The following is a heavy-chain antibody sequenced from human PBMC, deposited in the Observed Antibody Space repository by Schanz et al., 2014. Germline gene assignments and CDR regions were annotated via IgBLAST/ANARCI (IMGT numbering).Heavy chain of an antibody. V-gene: IGHV3-33*08. D-gene: IGHD3-22*01. CDR1: GFTFSTSA. J-gene: IGHJ4*02. CDR2: IWYDGSNK. Sequence: ESGGGLVQPGGSLRLSCAASGFTFSTSAMSWVRQVPGKGLEWVAVIWYDGSNKYYADSVKGRFTISRDNSKNTLFLQMNSLRAEDTAVYYCARVDSSGYFFDNWGQGTRVTVSS. CDR3: ARVDSSGYFFDN.